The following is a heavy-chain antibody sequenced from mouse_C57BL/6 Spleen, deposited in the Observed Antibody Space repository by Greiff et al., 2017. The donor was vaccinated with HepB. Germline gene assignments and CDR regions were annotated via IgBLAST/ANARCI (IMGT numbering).Heavy chain of an antibody. CDR3: AREGSNYELDY. CDR1: GYTFTSYW. CDR2: IDPSDSET. Sequence: QVQLQQPGAELVRPGSSVKLSCKASGYTFTSYWMHWVKQRPIQGLEWIGNIDPSDSETHYNQKFKDKATLTVDKSSSTAYMQLSSLTSEDSAVYYCAREGSNYELDYWGQGTSVTVSS. V-gene: IGHV1-52*01. J-gene: IGHJ4*01. D-gene: IGHD2-5*01.